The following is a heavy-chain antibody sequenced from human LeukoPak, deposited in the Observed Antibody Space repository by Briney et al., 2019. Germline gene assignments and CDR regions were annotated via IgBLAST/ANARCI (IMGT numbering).Heavy chain of an antibody. CDR2: IRGGCHST. V-gene: IGHV3-23*01. D-gene: IGHD3-22*01. CDR1: GFTFSDHA. Sequence: GGSLRLSCAASGFTFSDHAMTWVRQAPGKGLEWVSAIRGGCHSTYYADSVRGRFTISRDNSKNTLSLQMNSLTAEDTAFYFCARDAWGYYDSSGYSFGSQYYMDVWGRGTTVTVSS. CDR3: ARDAWGYYDSSGYSFGSQYYMDV. J-gene: IGHJ6*03.